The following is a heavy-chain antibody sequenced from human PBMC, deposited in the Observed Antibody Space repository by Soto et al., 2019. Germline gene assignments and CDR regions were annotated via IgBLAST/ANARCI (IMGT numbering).Heavy chain of an antibody. CDR3: ARTLFGWGIWFDP. D-gene: IGHD3-10*02. V-gene: IGHV4-39*01. CDR1: GGSISSSSYY. CDR2: IYYSGST. Sequence: SETLCLTCTVSGGSISSSSYYWGWIRQPPGKGLEWIGSIYYSGSTYYNPSLKSRVTISVDTSKNQFSLKLSSVTAADTAVYYCARTLFGWGIWFDPWGQGTLVTVSS. J-gene: IGHJ5*02.